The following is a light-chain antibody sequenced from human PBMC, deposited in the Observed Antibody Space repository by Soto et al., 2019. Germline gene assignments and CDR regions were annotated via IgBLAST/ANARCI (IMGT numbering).Light chain of an antibody. J-gene: IGKJ2*01. CDR3: QQSYSTPYT. V-gene: IGKV1-39*01. Sequence: DIQMTQSPSSLSASVGDRVTITCRASQSISSYLNWYQQKVGKAPKVLIYAASKLKSGVPSRFSGSGSGTDFTLTISSLQPEDFATYYCQQSYSTPYTFGQGTNLEIK. CDR1: QSISSY. CDR2: AAS.